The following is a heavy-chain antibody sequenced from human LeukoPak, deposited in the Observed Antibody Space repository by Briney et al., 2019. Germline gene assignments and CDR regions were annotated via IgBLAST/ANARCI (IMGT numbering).Heavy chain of an antibody. CDR1: GFTFSSYS. CDR3: AREGAVAGLEDAFDI. CDR2: ISSSSSYI. D-gene: IGHD6-19*01. Sequence: GGSLRLSCAASGFTFSSYSMNWVHQAPGKGLEWVSSISSSSSYIYYADSVKGRFTISRDNAKNSLYLQMNSLRAEDTAVYYCAREGAVAGLEDAFDIWGQGTMVTVSS. J-gene: IGHJ3*02. V-gene: IGHV3-21*01.